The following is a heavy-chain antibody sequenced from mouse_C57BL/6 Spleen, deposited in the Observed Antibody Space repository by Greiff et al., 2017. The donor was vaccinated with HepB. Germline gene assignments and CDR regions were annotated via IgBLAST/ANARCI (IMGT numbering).Heavy chain of an antibody. V-gene: IGHV14-1*01. J-gene: IGHJ2*01. Sequence: EVQLQQSGAELVRPGASVKLSCTASGFNIKDYYMHWVKQRPEQGLEWIGRIDPEDGDTEYAPKFQGKATMTADTSSNTAYLQLSSLTSEDTAVYYCTPLLITTVVDYYWGQGTTLTVSS. CDR2: IDPEDGDT. CDR1: GFNIKDYY. D-gene: IGHD1-1*01. CDR3: TPLLITTVVDYY.